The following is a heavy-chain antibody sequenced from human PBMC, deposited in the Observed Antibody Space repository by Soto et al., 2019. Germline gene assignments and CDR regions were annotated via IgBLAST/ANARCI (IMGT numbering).Heavy chain of an antibody. V-gene: IGHV3-30*18. CDR1: GFTFSSYG. J-gene: IGHJ6*02. D-gene: IGHD3-16*02. CDR3: AKDPASRLRLGELSRTLANYYYYGMDV. Sequence: RGGSLRLSCAASGFTFSSYGMHWVRQAPGKGLEWVAVISYDGSNKYYADSVKGRFTISRDNSKNTLYLQMNSLRAEDTAVYYCAKDPASRLRLGELSRTLANYYYYGMDVWGQGTTVTVSS. CDR2: ISYDGSNK.